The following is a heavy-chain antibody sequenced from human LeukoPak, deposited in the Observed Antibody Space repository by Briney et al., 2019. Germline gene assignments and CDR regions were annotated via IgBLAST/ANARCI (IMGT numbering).Heavy chain of an antibody. CDR3: ARRYYDFWSGPSDEFDY. Sequence: GGSLRLSCAASGFTFSSYWMSWVRQAPGKGLEWVANIKQDGSEKYYVDSVKGRFTISRDNAKNSLYLQMNSLRAEDTAVHYCARRYYDFWSGPSDEFDYWGQGTLVTVSS. J-gene: IGHJ4*02. CDR1: GFTFSSYW. CDR2: IKQDGSEK. V-gene: IGHV3-7*01. D-gene: IGHD3-3*01.